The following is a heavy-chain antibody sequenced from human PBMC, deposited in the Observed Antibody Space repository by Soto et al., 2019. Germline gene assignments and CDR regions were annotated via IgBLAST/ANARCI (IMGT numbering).Heavy chain of an antibody. J-gene: IGHJ5*02. CDR1: GGSISSSKW. CDR2: IYHSGST. V-gene: IGHV4-4*02. D-gene: IGHD6-19*01. Sequence: SETLSLSWAVSGGSISSSKWWSCVRQPPGKGLEWIGEIYHSGSTNYNPSLKSRVTISVDKSKNQFSLKLSSVTAADTAVYYCARDAVAGYNWFDPWGQGTLVTVSS. CDR3: ARDAVAGYNWFDP.